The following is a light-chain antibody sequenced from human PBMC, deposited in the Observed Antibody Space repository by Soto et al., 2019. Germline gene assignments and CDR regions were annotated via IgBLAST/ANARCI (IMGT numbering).Light chain of an antibody. CDR1: ESLLHTNGYTY. J-gene: IGKJ2*01. Sequence: DIVMTQSPLSLSVTPGEPASISCTSSESLLHTNGYTYLDWYLQKPGQSPQLLICLGSNRASGVPDRFSGSGSGTDFTLKISRVEAEDVGVYYCMQARQTPKTFGQGTKLEIK. V-gene: IGKV2-28*01. CDR2: LGS. CDR3: MQARQTPKT.